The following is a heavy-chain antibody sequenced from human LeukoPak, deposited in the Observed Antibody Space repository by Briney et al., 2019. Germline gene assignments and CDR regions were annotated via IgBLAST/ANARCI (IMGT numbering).Heavy chain of an antibody. Sequence: SETLSLTCSVSGGSISSYYWNWIRQPPGKGLEWIGYIYSSGSTTYNPSLKSRVTISVDTSKNQFSLKLNSVTAADTAVYYCARNRLNYYYMDVWGRGTTVTVSS. CDR1: GGSISSYY. CDR2: IYSSGST. CDR3: ARNRLNYYYMDV. V-gene: IGHV4-59*01. J-gene: IGHJ6*03. D-gene: IGHD3-16*02.